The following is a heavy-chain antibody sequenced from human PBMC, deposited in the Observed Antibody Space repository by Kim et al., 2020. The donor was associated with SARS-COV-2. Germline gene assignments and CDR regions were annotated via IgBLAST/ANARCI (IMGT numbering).Heavy chain of an antibody. J-gene: IGHJ4*02. V-gene: IGHV3-7*03. CDR3: ARILRFWSGYLDY. CDR2: IKQDGSEK. Sequence: GGSLRLSCAASGFTFSSYWMSWVRQAPGKGLEWVANIKQDGSEKYYVDSVKGRFTISRDNAKNSLYLQMNSLRAEDTAVYYCARILRFWSGYLDYWGQGTLVTVSS. D-gene: IGHD3-3*01. CDR1: GFTFSSYW.